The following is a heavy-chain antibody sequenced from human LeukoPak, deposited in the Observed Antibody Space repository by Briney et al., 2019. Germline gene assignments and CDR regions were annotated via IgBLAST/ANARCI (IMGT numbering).Heavy chain of an antibody. V-gene: IGHV4-39*07. CDR2: IYYSGST. CDR3: ARSYYDFWSGFYSDF. Sequence: SETLSLTCSVSGGSISSSNYYWVWIRQPPGKGLEWIGNIYYSGSTSYNPSLMSRVTISVDTSKNQFSLKLNSVTAADTALYFCARSYYDFWSGFYSDFWGQGALVTVSS. J-gene: IGHJ4*02. D-gene: IGHD3-3*01. CDR1: GGSISSSNYY.